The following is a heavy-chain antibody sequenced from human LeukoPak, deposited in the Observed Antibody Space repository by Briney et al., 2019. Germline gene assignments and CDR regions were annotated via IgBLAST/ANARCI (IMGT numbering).Heavy chain of an antibody. V-gene: IGHV3-11*01. Sequence: GGSLRLSCTASGFTFSDYYMNWIRQAPGKGLEWVSYIDSGITMYYADSVKGRFTISRDNAKNSLHLQMNSLRAEDTAVYYCASGGYNYGRYYFDYWGQGILVTVSS. CDR1: GFTFSDYY. J-gene: IGHJ4*02. CDR3: ASGGYNYGRYYFDY. CDR2: IDSGITM. D-gene: IGHD5-18*01.